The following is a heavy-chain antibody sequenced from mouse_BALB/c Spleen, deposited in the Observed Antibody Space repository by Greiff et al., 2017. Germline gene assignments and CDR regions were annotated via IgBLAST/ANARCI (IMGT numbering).Heavy chain of an antibody. CDR3: ARGGDYDGWFAY. Sequence: QVQLKQSGPGLVAPSQSLSITCTVSGFSLTGYGVNWVRQPPGKGLEWLGMIWGDGSTDYNSALKSRLSISKDNSKSQVFLKMNSLQTDDAARYYCARGGDYDGWFAYWGQGTLVTVSA. CDR1: GFSLTGYG. J-gene: IGHJ3*01. V-gene: IGHV2-6-7*01. CDR2: IWGDGST. D-gene: IGHD2-4*01.